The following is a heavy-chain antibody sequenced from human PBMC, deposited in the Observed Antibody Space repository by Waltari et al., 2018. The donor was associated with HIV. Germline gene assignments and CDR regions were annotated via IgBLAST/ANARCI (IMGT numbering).Heavy chain of an antibody. J-gene: IGHJ4*02. V-gene: IGHV1-69*14. D-gene: IGHD2-2*01. Sequence: QVQLVQSGAEVKNPGSSVRVSCKTSGGTFSSYKISWVRKAPGQGLEWMGGIIPFFGSANYAQKFQGRVTIAADKSTSTVYMYLSSLRSDDTAVYYCARDLGYCNSYTCGPFDYWGQGTLVTVSS. CDR3: ARDLGYCNSYTCGPFDY. CDR2: IIPFFGSA. CDR1: GGTFSSYK.